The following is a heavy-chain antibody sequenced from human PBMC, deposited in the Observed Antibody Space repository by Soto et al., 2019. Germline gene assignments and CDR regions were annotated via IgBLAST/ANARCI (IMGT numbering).Heavy chain of an antibody. D-gene: IGHD3-3*01. CDR2: MNPNSGNT. Sequence: ASVKVSCKASGYTFTSYDINWVRQATGQGLEWMGWMNPNSGNTGYAQKFQGRVTMTRNTSISTAYMELSSLRSEDTAVYYCARFPAVNTXFGVVIREYYYYYGMDVWGQGTTVTVSS. J-gene: IGHJ6*02. CDR3: ARFPAVNTXFGVVIREYYYYYGMDV. V-gene: IGHV1-8*01. CDR1: GYTFTSYD.